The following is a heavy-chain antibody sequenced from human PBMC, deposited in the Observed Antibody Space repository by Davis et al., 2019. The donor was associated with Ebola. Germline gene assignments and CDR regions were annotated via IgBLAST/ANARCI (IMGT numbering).Heavy chain of an antibody. V-gene: IGHV3-73*01. Sequence: GESLKISCAASGFTFSGSAMRWVRQASGKGLEWVGRIRSKANSYATAYAASVKGRFTISRDDSKNTAYLQMNSLKTEDTAVYYCSGTGGGTDYWGQGTLVTVSS. J-gene: IGHJ4*02. CDR2: IRSKANSYAT. CDR1: GFTFSGSA. D-gene: IGHD2-8*02. CDR3: SGTGGGTDY.